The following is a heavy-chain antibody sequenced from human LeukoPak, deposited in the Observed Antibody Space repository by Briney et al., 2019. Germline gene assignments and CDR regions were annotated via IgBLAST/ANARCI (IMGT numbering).Heavy chain of an antibody. CDR1: GGSISSYY. CDR3: ARRQVDSPFDY. V-gene: IGHV4-39*01. J-gene: IGHJ4*02. CDR2: IYYSGST. Sequence: SETLSLTCTVSGGSISSYYWAWIRQPPGKGLEFIGSIYYSGSTYQNPSLKSRVTISLDTSRNQFSLKMSSVTAADTAVYYCARRQVDSPFDYWGQGTLVTVSS.